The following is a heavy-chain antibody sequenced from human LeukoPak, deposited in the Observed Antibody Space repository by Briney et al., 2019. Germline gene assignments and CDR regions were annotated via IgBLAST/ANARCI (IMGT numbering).Heavy chain of an antibody. CDR1: GYTFTGYY. CDR3: ARDRGCSSTSCYGLDY. V-gene: IGHV1-2*02. J-gene: IGHJ4*02. CDR2: INPNSGGT. Sequence: GASVKVSCKASGYTFTGYYMHWVRQAPGQGLEWMGWINPNSGGTNYAQKFQGRVTMTRDTSISTAYMELSRLRSDDTAVYYCARDRGCSSTSCYGLDYWGQGTLVTVSS. D-gene: IGHD2-2*01.